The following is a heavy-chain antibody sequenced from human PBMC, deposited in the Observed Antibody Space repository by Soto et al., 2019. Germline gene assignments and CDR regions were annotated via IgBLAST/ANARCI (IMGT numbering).Heavy chain of an antibody. J-gene: IGHJ3*02. CDR3: PRYCGTSSPIDAFDI. D-gene: IGHD2-2*01. Sequence: ASETLGITCAFSGGYIRIGGHSWSWIRQPPGKGLEWIGYIYHTGSTYYNPSLKSRVTISVDRSKNQFSLRLSSVTAADAAVYYCPRYCGTSSPIDAFDIWGQGTLVTVSS. CDR2: IYHTGST. V-gene: IGHV4-30-2*01. CDR1: GGYIRIGGHS.